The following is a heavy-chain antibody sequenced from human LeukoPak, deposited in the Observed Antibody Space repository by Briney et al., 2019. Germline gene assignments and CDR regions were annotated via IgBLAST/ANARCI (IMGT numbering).Heavy chain of an antibody. Sequence: SGGSLRLSCAASGFTFSTYSMNWVRQAPGKGLEWVSYISSGSSAIYYADSVKGRFTISRDNAKNSLYLQMNSLRAEDTAVYYCAREAFEYSSSSGYYYYYMDVWGKGTTVTVSS. CDR1: GFTFSTYS. CDR2: ISSGSSAI. V-gene: IGHV3-48*04. D-gene: IGHD6-6*01. CDR3: AREAFEYSSSSGYYYYYMDV. J-gene: IGHJ6*03.